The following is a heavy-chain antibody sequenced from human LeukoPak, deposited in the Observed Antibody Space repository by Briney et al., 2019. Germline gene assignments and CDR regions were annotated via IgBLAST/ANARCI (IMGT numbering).Heavy chain of an antibody. J-gene: IGHJ4*02. CDR2: MDPNSGNT. CDR1: GYSFTTYD. CDR3: AKEFRVGTPTQGDDY. Sequence: GASVKVSCKASGYSFTTYDINWVRQATGQGLEWMGWMDPNSGNTGYAQKFQGRVTMTRNTSISTAYMELSSLRSEDTAVYYCAKEFRVGTPTQGDDYWGQGTLVTVSS. V-gene: IGHV1-8*01. D-gene: IGHD3-16*01.